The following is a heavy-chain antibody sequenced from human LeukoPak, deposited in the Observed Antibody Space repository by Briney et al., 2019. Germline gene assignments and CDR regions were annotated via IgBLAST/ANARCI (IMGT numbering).Heavy chain of an antibody. CDR2: IYGDGTT. J-gene: IGHJ5*02. V-gene: IGHV3-66*02. CDR3: AGDRAGAQNGVALDP. Sequence: PGGSLRLSCAASGFTVSNDYMAWVRQAPGRGLEWVSLIYGDGTTFYTDSVKGRFTISRDNFKNTLYLQMNSLRPEDTALYYCAGDRAGAQNGVALDPWGQGTLVTVSS. D-gene: IGHD1-1*01. CDR1: GFTVSNDY.